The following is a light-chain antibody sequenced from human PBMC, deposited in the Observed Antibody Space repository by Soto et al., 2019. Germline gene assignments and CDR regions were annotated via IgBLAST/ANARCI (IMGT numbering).Light chain of an antibody. CDR2: DNN. J-gene: IGLJ1*01. CDR1: SFNIGDNY. CDR3: GSWDTSLSAYV. V-gene: IGLV1-51*01. Sequence: QSVLTQPPSVSAAPGQKVTISCSGGSFNIGDNYVSWYQQLPGTAPKLLIYDNNKRPSGIPDRFSVSKSGTSATLDISGLQTGDEADYYCGSWDTSLSAYVFGTGTKVTVL.